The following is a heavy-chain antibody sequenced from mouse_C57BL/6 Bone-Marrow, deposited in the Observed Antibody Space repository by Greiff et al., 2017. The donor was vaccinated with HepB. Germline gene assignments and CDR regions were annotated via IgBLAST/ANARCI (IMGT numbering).Heavy chain of an antibody. V-gene: IGHV1-59*01. CDR2: IDPSDSYT. D-gene: IGHD1-1*01. CDR3: ARLDYGSRSAMDY. CDR1: GYTFTSYW. Sequence: QVQLQQPGAELVRPGPSVKLSCKASGYTFTSYWMHWVKQRPGQGLEWIGVIDPSDSYTNYNQKFKGKATLTVDTSSSTAYMQLSSLTSEDSAVYYCARLDYGSRSAMDYWGQGTSVTVSS. J-gene: IGHJ4*01.